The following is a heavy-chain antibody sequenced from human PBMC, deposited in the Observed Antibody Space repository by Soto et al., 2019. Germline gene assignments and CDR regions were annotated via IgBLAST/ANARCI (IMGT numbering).Heavy chain of an antibody. CDR1: GGCITSSSYY. CDR2: IYYSGST. Sequence: SETLSLTCTVSGGCITSSSYYWCWIRQTPGKGLEWIGSIYYSGSTYYNPSRKSRVTISVDTSKNQCSLKLSSVTAADTAVYYCASSYGSYVSFWGQGTLVTVST. V-gene: IGHV4-39*01. J-gene: IGHJ4*02. D-gene: IGHD2-15*01. CDR3: ASSYGSYVSF.